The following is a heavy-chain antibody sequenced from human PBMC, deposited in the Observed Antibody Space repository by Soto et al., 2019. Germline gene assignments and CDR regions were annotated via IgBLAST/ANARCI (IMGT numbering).Heavy chain of an antibody. V-gene: IGHV1-69*13. CDR2: IIPIPGTA. Sequence: SVKVCCKASGGTFGSCAISWVRQAPGQGLEWMGGIIPIPGTANCAQKFQGRVTIAADESTSTAYMELSSLRSEDTAVYYCARSQGSSTSLEIYYYYYYGMDVWGQGTTVTVSS. CDR3: ARSQGSSTSLEIYYYYYYGMDV. J-gene: IGHJ6*02. CDR1: GGTFGSCA. D-gene: IGHD2-2*01.